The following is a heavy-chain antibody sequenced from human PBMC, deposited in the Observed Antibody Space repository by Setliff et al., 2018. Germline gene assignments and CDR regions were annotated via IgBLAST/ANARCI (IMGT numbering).Heavy chain of an antibody. CDR2: VSHDENTK. CDR3: ARGIVVVPAALDV. V-gene: IGHV3-30*04. Sequence: GGSLRLSCAASGFTFSSYSIHWVRQAPGKGLEWVAVVSHDENTKYYADSVKDRFIISRDNSKNTVYLQMNSLRAADTAVYHCARGIVVVPAALDVWGKGTTVTVSS. D-gene: IGHD2-2*01. J-gene: IGHJ6*04. CDR1: GFTFSSYS.